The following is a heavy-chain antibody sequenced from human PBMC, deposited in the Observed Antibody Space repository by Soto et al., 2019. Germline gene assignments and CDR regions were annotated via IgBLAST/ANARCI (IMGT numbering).Heavy chain of an antibody. CDR2: IYTSGST. V-gene: IGHV4-4*07. CDR1: GGSISSYY. CDR3: ARGGESLCSDWFDP. D-gene: IGHD3-10*02. J-gene: IGHJ5*02. Sequence: SETLSLTCTASGGSISSYYWSWIRQPAGKGLAWIGRIYTSGSTNYNPSLKSRVTMSVDTSKNQFSLKLSSVTAADTAVYYCARGGESLCSDWFDPWGQRTLGTVSS.